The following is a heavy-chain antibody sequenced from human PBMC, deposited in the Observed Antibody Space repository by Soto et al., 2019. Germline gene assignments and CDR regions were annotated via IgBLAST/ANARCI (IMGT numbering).Heavy chain of an antibody. J-gene: IGHJ6*02. D-gene: IGHD2-2*01. V-gene: IGHV3-11*06. CDR3: ARYCSSTSCSNGMDV. CDR1: GFTFSYYY. Sequence: GGSLRLSCAASGFTFSYYYMSWIRQAPGKGLEWVSYISSSSSYTNYADSVKGRFTISRDNAKNSLYLQMNSLRAEDTAVYYCARYCSSTSCSNGMDVWGQGTTVTVSS. CDR2: ISSSSSYT.